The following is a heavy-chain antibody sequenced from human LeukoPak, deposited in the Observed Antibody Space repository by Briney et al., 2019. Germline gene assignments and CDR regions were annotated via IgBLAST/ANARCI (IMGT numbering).Heavy chain of an antibody. J-gene: IGHJ6*03. D-gene: IGHD3-3*01. Sequence: GGSLRLSCAASGFTFSSYSMNWVRQAPGKGLEWVSSISSSSSYIYYADSVKGRFTISRDNAKNSLYLQMNSLRAKDTAVYYCAREIGTYYDFWSGYYGLGGYYYYMDVWGKGTTVTVSS. V-gene: IGHV3-21*01. CDR1: GFTFSSYS. CDR3: AREIGTYYDFWSGYYGLGGYYYYMDV. CDR2: ISSSSSYI.